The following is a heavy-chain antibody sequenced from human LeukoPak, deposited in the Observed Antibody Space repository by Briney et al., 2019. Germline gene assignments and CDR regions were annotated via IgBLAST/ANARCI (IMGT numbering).Heavy chain of an antibody. CDR3: ARHKGDYYYGMDV. CDR2: IYYSGST. Sequence: SETLSLTCTVSGGSISSYYWSWIRQPPGKGLEWIGYIYYSGSTNYNPSLKGRVTISVDTSKNQFSLKLSSVTAADTAVYYCARHKGDYYYGMDVWGQGTTVTVSS. CDR1: GGSISSYY. V-gene: IGHV4-59*08. J-gene: IGHJ6*02.